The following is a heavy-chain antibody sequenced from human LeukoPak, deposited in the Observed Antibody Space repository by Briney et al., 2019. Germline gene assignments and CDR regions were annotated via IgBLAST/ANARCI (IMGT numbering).Heavy chain of an antibody. Sequence: PGRSLRLSCAASGFTFSSYGMHWVRQAPAKGLEGLAVIWYDGSNKYYADSVKGRFTISRDNSKNTLYLQMNSLGAEDTAVYYCARGDYGDYGSYWYFDLWGRGTLVTVSS. J-gene: IGHJ2*01. D-gene: IGHD4-17*01. CDR3: ARGDYGDYGSYWYFDL. V-gene: IGHV3-33*01. CDR2: IWYDGSNK. CDR1: GFTFSSYG.